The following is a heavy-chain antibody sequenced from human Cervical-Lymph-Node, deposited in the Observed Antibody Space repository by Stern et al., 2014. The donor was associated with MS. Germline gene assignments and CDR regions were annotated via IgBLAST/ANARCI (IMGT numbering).Heavy chain of an antibody. CDR2: VLYSGNT. Sequence: VQLVESGPRLVTPSETLSLTCTVSGGSINNNAYYWGWIRQPPGKGLEWIGSVLYSGNTYYNPSLKSPATVSVDTSKIQFSLKLMSVTAADTAVYYCAKIHRAFANQGHWGQGVLVTVSS. CDR1: GGSINNNAYY. V-gene: IGHV4-39*01. D-gene: IGHD3-16*01. CDR3: AKIHRAFANQGH. J-gene: IGHJ1*01.